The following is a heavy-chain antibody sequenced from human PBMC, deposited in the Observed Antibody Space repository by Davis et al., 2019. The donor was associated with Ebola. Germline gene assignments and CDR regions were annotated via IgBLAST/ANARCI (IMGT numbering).Heavy chain of an antibody. CDR3: VRDPHYASGSYYSDC. D-gene: IGHD3-10*01. J-gene: IGHJ4*02. CDR1: GFTFSDYY. Sequence: PGGSLRLSCAASGFTFSDYYMSWIRQAPGKGLEWVSYISSSGSTIYYADSLKGRFTISRDNAKNSLYLQMNSLTAEDTAVYYCVRDPHYASGSYYSDCWGQGTLVTVSS. CDR2: ISSSGSTI. V-gene: IGHV3-11*01.